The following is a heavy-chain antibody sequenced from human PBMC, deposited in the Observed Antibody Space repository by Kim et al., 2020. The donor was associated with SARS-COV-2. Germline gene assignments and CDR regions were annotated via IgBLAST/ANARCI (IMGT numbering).Heavy chain of an antibody. CDR2: IYYSGST. V-gene: IGHV4-59*01. CDR3: ARGIFGVVTGYYYYYMDV. CDR1: GGSISSYY. J-gene: IGHJ6*03. Sequence: SETLSLTCTVSGGSISSYYWSWIRQPPGKGLEWIGYIYYSGSTNYNPSLKSRVTISVDTSKNQFSLKLSSVTAADTAVYYCARGIFGVVTGYYYYYMDVWGKGTTVTVSS. D-gene: IGHD3-3*01.